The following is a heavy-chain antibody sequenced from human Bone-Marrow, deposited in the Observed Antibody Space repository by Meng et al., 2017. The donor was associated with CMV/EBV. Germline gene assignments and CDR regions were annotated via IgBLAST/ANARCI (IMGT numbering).Heavy chain of an antibody. CDR3: ARDRIAARLNWFDP. CDR2: IYNSGNS. Sequence: GSLRLSCTVSGGSISSSGFYWGWIRQPPGEGLEWIGVIYNSGNSYYNPSLRSRVTISVDTSKNQFSLKLSSVTAADTAVYYCARDRIAARLNWFDPWGQGTLVTVSS. D-gene: IGHD6-6*01. CDR1: GGSISSSGFY. V-gene: IGHV4-39*02. J-gene: IGHJ5*02.